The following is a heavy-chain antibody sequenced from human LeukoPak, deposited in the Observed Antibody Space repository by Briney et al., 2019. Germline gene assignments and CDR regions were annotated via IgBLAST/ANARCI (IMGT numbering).Heavy chain of an antibody. D-gene: IGHD6-19*01. CDR2: INPNSGGT. CDR1: GYTFTGYY. CDR3: ARDGGYSSGWIDY. V-gene: IGHV1-2*02. J-gene: IGHJ4*02. Sequence: GASVKVSCKASGYTFTGYYMHWVRQAPGQGLEWMGWINPNSGGTNYAQKFQGRVTMTRDTSISTAYMELSRLRSDDTAVYYCARDGGYSSGWIDYWGQGTLVTVSS.